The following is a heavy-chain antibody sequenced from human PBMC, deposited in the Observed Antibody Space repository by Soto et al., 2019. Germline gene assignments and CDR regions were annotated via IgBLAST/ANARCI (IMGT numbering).Heavy chain of an antibody. CDR2: IYYSGST. CDR3: ARHPGYYDILTGYTTYYFDY. J-gene: IGHJ4*02. Sequence: PSETLSLTCTVSGGSISSICYYWGWIRKPPGKGLEWIGNIYYSGSTYYNPSLKSRVTISLDTPKNQFSLKLSSVTAADTAVYYCARHPGYYDILTGYTTYYFDYWGQGIVVTVSS. CDR1: GGSISSICYY. D-gene: IGHD3-9*01. V-gene: IGHV4-39*01.